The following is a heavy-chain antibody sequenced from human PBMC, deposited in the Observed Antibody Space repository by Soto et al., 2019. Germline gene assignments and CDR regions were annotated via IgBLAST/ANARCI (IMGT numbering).Heavy chain of an antibody. Sequence: QVQLVQSGAEVMKPGSSEKVSCMPSGGAFSTYPLSWVRQAPGQGLEWMGRIVPVLGVPNYAQRFQGRVTMTADKDTNTAYLELSSLRFEDTAVYYCRRDRYAYGSGSTIDNWGQGTLVTVSS. CDR3: RRDRYAYGSGSTIDN. J-gene: IGHJ4*02. CDR1: GGAFSTYP. D-gene: IGHD3-10*01. CDR2: IVPVLGVP. V-gene: IGHV1-69*04.